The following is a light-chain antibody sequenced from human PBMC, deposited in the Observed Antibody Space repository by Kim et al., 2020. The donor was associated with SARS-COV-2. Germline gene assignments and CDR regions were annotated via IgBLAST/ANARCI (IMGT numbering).Light chain of an antibody. CDR2: GNS. V-gene: IGLV1-40*01. CDR3: QSYDSSLSGWM. CDR1: SSNIGAGYD. J-gene: IGLJ3*02. Sequence: VTISCTGSSSNIGAGYDVHWYQQLPGTAPKLLIYGNSNRPSGVPDRFSGSKSGTSASLAITGLQAEDEADYYCQSYDSSLSGWMFGGGTQLTVL.